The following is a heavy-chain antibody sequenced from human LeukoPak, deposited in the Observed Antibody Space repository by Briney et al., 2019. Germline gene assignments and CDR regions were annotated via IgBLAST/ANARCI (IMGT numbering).Heavy chain of an antibody. CDR1: GFTFNTYA. Sequence: PGGSLRLSCAASGFTFNTYAIYWVRQAPGKGLEWVSGICGSGGCTYYADSVKGRFTISRDNYKNTVYLQMNCLTADDTAIYYCAKTTVGYSSGRYPGWPADCWGQGTLVTVSS. V-gene: IGHV3-23*01. CDR3: AKTTVGYSSGRYPGWPADC. CDR2: ICGSGGCT. D-gene: IGHD6-19*01. J-gene: IGHJ4*02.